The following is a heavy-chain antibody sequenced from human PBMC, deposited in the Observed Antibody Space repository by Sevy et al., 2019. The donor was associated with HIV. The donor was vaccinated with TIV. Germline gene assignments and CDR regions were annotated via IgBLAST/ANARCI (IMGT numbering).Heavy chain of an antibody. CDR2: ISSSSSTI. Sequence: GGSLRLSCAASGFTFSSYSMNWVRQAPGKGLEWVSYISSSSSTIYYADSVKGRFTISRDNAKNSLYLQMNSLRDEDTAVYYCARDPTFVLRFLELANYMDVWGKGTTVTVS. D-gene: IGHD3-3*01. V-gene: IGHV3-48*02. J-gene: IGHJ6*03. CDR3: ARDPTFVLRFLELANYMDV. CDR1: GFTFSSYS.